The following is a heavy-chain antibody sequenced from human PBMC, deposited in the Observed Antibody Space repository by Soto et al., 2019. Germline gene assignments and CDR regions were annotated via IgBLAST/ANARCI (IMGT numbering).Heavy chain of an antibody. J-gene: IGHJ5*02. CDR2: IYHSGST. CDR3: GRRDSSGYRPDWFDP. Sequence: QVQLQESGPGLVKPSGTLSLTCAVSSGSISSRNWWSWVRQPPGKGLEWIGEIYHSGSTNYNPSLKSRVTIAVDNAKNQFSLKLSSVTAADTGVYYCGRRDSSGYRPDWFDPWGQGTLVTVSS. CDR1: SGSISSRNW. D-gene: IGHD5-12*01. V-gene: IGHV4-4*02.